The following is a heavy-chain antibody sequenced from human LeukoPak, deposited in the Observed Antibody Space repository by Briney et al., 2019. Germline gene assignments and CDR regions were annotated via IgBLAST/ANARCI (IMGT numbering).Heavy chain of an antibody. Sequence: SQTLSLTCTVSGGSISSGGYYWSWIRQPPGKGLEWIGYIYHSGSTYYNPSLKSRVTISVDRSKNQFSLKLSSVTAADTAAYYCARLPQYQLLGSAEDAFDIWGQGTMVTVSS. CDR2: IYHSGST. CDR3: ARLPQYQLLGSAEDAFDI. D-gene: IGHD2-2*01. V-gene: IGHV4-30-2*01. J-gene: IGHJ3*02. CDR1: GGSISSGGYY.